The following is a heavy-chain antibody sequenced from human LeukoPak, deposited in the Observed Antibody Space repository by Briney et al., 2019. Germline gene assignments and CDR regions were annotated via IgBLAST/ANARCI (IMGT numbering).Heavy chain of an antibody. CDR2: IWYDGSNK. Sequence: GGSLRLSCAASGFTFSSYGMHWVRQAPGKRLEWVAVIWYDGSNKYYADSVKGRFTISRDNSKNTLYLQMNSLRAEDTAVYYCARGYYGSGSYLAYWGQGTLVTVSS. J-gene: IGHJ4*02. CDR3: ARGYYGSGSYLAY. V-gene: IGHV3-33*01. D-gene: IGHD3-10*01. CDR1: GFTFSSYG.